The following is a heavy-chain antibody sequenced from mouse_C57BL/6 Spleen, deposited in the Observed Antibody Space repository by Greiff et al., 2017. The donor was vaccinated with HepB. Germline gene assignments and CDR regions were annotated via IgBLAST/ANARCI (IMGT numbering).Heavy chain of an antibody. Sequence: VQRVESGAELVRPGASVTLSCKASGYTFTDYEMHWVKQTPVHGLEWIGAIDPETGGTAYNQKFKGKAILTADKSSSTAYMELRSLTSEDSAVYYFTRWRYPGYWGQGTTLTVSS. D-gene: IGHD2-14*01. CDR2: IDPETGGT. CDR1: GYTFTDYE. V-gene: IGHV1-15*01. CDR3: TRWRYPGY. J-gene: IGHJ2*01.